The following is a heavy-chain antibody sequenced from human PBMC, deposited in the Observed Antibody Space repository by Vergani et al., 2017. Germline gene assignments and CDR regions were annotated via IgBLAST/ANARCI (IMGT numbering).Heavy chain of an antibody. CDR1: GYTFTGYY. CDR2: INPNSGGT. V-gene: IGHV1-2*02. Sequence: QVQLVQSGAEVKKPGASVKVSCKASGYTFTGYYMHWVRQAPGQGLEWMGWINPNSGGTNYAQKFQGRVTMTRDTSISTAYMELSRLRSDDTAVYYCASGWDFWSGYWGDDAFDIWGQGTMVTVSS. J-gene: IGHJ3*02. CDR3: ASGWDFWSGYWGDDAFDI. D-gene: IGHD3-3*01.